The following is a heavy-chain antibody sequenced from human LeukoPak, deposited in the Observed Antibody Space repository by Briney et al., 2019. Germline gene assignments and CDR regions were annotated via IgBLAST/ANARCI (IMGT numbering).Heavy chain of an antibody. CDR3: AEAMGIAARKSTVDY. D-gene: IGHD6-6*01. CDR2: ISGSGGTT. V-gene: IGHV3-23*01. J-gene: IGHJ4*02. CDR1: GFTFGSCA. Sequence: GGSLRLSCAASGFTFGSCAMSWVRQAPGKGLEWVSVISGSGGTTHYADSVKGRFTISRDNSKNTLYLQMNSLRAEDTAVYYCAEAMGIAARKSTVDYWGQGTLVTVSS.